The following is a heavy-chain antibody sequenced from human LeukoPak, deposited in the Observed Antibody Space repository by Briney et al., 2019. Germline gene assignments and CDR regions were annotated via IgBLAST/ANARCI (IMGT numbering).Heavy chain of an antibody. CDR1: GFTFGDYD. CDR2: IRADGATT. V-gene: IGHV3-43*02. CDR3: ARDNTGSYEY. J-gene: IGHJ4*02. Sequence: GGSLRLSCAASGFTFGDYDMHWVRQAPGKGLEWVSLIRADGATTRYTDSVKGRFTIYRDNSKDSLYLQMNSLRTEDTALYYCARDNTGSYEYWGQGTLVTVS. D-gene: IGHD1-26*01.